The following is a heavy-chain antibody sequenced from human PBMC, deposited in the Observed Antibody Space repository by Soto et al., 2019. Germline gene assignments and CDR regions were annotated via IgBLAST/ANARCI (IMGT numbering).Heavy chain of an antibody. CDR2: IYRTGST. D-gene: IGHD1-7*01. V-gene: IGHV4-4*02. Sequence: PSETLSLTCAVSGGSFTSNNWWTWVRQPPGQGLEWIGEIYRTGSTNYNPSLKSRVTISLDKSENQFSLKVTSLTAADTAVYYCESRYPGTSVDYWGQGTLVTVSS. CDR1: GGSFTSNNW. CDR3: ESRYPGTSVDY. J-gene: IGHJ4*02.